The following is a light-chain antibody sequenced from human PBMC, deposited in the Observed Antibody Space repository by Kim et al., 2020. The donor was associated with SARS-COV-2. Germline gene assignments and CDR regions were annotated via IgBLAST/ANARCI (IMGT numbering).Light chain of an antibody. V-gene: IGKV1-27*01. J-gene: IGKJ1*01. CDR1: QGISNY. CDR2: AAS. CDR3: QKYNSAPPWT. Sequence: SVGDRVTIPCRASQGISNYLARYQQKPGKVPKLLIYAASTLQSGVSSRFSGSGSGTDFTLTISSLQPEDVATYYCQKYNSAPPWTFGQGTKVDIK.